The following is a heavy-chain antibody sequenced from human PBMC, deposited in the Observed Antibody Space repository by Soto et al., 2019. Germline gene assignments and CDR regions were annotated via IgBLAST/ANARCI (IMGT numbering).Heavy chain of an antibody. CDR2: IYPGDSDT. CDR3: ARLGRDTAMVKYYYYYYGMDV. V-gene: IGHV5-51*01. D-gene: IGHD5-18*01. Sequence: GESLKISCKGSGYSFTTYWIGWVRQMPVKGLEWMGIIYPGDSDTRYSPSFQGQVTISADKSISTAYLQWSSLKASDTAMYYCARLGRDTAMVKYYYYYYGMDVWGQGTTVTVSS. J-gene: IGHJ6*02. CDR1: GYSFTTYW.